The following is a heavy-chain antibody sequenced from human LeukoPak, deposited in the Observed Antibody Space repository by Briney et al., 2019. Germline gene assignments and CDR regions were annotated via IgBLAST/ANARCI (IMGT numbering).Heavy chain of an antibody. J-gene: IGHJ4*02. CDR2: ISYDGSNK. CDR3: AKYSGSYFDY. D-gene: IGHD1-26*01. Sequence: PGRSLRLSCAASGFTFSSYGMHWVRQAPGKGLEWVAVISYDGSNKYYADSVKGRFTISRDNSKNTLYLRMSSLRAEDTAVYYCAKYSGSYFDYWGQGTLVTVSS. CDR1: GFTFSSYG. V-gene: IGHV3-30*18.